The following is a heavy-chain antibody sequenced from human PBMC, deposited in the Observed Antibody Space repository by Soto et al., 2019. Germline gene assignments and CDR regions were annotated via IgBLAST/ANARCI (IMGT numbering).Heavy chain of an antibody. Sequence: QVQLQESGPGLVKPSQTLSLTCTVSGGSISSGDYYWSGIRQPPGKGLEWIGYIYYSGSTYYNPSLKSRVTISVDTSKNQFSLKLSSVTAADTAVYYCARVGGYSGYDYYYFDCWGQGPLVTVSS. CDR2: IYYSGST. CDR1: GGSISSGDYY. J-gene: IGHJ4*02. V-gene: IGHV4-30-4*01. CDR3: ARVGGYSGYDYYYFDC. D-gene: IGHD5-12*01.